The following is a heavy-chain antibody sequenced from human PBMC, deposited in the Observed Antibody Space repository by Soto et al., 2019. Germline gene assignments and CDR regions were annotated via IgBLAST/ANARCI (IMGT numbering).Heavy chain of an antibody. V-gene: IGHV4-59*08. J-gene: IGHJ4*02. Sequence: PSETLSLTCTVSGGSISSYYWSWIRQPPGKGLEWIGYIYYSGSTNYNPSLKSRVTISVDTSKSQFSLKLSSVTAADTAVYYCARHGVVPAAMGQSFDYWGQGTLVTVSS. CDR2: IYYSGST. CDR3: ARHGVVPAAMGQSFDY. CDR1: GGSISSYY. D-gene: IGHD2-2*01.